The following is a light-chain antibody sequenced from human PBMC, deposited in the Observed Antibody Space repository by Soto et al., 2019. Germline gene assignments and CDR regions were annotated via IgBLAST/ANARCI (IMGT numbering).Light chain of an antibody. CDR2: DAS. CDR1: QGISSA. J-gene: IGKJ4*01. V-gene: IGKV1D-13*01. Sequence: AIQLTQSPSSLSASVVDGVTVTCLASQGISSALAWYQQKPGKAPKLLIYDASSLESGVPSRFSGSGSGTDFTLTISSLQPEDFATYYCQQFNNYPLTFGGGTKVDIK. CDR3: QQFNNYPLT.